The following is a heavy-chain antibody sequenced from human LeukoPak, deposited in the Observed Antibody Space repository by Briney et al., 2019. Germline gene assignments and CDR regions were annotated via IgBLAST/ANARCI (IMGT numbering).Heavy chain of an antibody. CDR1: GFTFSSYS. V-gene: IGHV3-48*04. CDR2: ISSSSSTI. J-gene: IGHJ4*02. D-gene: IGHD4-11*01. Sequence: PGGSLRLSCAASGFTFSSYSMHWVRQAPGKGLEWVSYISSSSSTIYYADSVKGRFTISRDNAKNSLYLQMNSLRAEDTAVYYCASVTTGYFDYWGQGTLVTVSS. CDR3: ASVTTGYFDY.